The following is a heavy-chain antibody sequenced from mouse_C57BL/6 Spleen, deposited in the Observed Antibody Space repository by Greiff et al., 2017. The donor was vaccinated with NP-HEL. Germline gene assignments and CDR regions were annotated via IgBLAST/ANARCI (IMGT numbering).Heavy chain of an antibody. CDR1: GYTFTSYG. D-gene: IGHD2-1*01. CDR3: ARQGSGNYGSGFFAY. Sequence: VQLQQSGAELARPGASVKLSCKASGYTFTSYGISWVKQRPGQGLEWIGEIYPRSGNTYYNEKFKGKATLTADKSSSTAYMELRSLTSEDSAVDFCARQGSGNYGSGFFAYWGQGTLVTVSA. CDR2: IYPRSGNT. V-gene: IGHV1-81*01. J-gene: IGHJ3*01.